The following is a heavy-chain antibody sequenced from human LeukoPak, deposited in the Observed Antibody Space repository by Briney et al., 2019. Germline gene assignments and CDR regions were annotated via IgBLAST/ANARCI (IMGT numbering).Heavy chain of an antibody. CDR2: VYDNDIS. D-gene: IGHD5-12*01. CDR1: GASIRSYF. V-gene: IGHV4-59*01. J-gene: IGHJ3*02. CDR3: ARGLVLATDDAFDI. Sequence: SETLSLTCSVSGASIRSYFWSWIRQSPGKGLEWIGYVYDNDISNFNPSLESRVAILVDRSKSQFSLKLRSVTAADTAVYYCARGLVLATDDAFDIWGPGTMVTVSS.